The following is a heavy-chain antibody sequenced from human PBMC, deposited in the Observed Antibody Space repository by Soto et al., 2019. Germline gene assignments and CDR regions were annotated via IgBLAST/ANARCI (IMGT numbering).Heavy chain of an antibody. J-gene: IGHJ6*02. V-gene: IGHV1-46*01. Sequence: QMQLVQSGAEVKKPGSSVKVSCKASGYTFTSYQMPWVRQAPGQGLEWMGIINPSGGRITYAPRSQGRAMITRCTSTNTVYMAGRRLRFEDKGVYYCAPAGPRTPTVGSPSSTRAGWGQGTRVTAS. CDR2: INPSGGRI. CDR3: APAGPRTPTVGSPSSTRAG. CDR1: GYTFTSYQ. D-gene: IGHD2-2*01.